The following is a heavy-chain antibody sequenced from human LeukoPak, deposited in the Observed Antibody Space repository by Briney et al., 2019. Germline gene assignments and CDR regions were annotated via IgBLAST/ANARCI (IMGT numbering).Heavy chain of an antibody. CDR3: AKDRNFWSGSTQFDP. D-gene: IGHD3-3*01. CDR2: ISGSGGST. V-gene: IGHV3-23*01. Sequence: GGSLRLSCAASGFTFSSYGMSWVRQAPGKVLEWVAAISGSGGSTYYADSVKGRFTISRDNSKNTLYLQMNSLRAEDTAVYYCAKDRNFWSGSTQFDPWGQGTLVTVSS. J-gene: IGHJ5*02. CDR1: GFTFSSYG.